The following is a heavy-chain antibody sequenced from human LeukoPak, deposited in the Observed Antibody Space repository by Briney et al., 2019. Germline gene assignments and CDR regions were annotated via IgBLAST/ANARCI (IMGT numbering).Heavy chain of an antibody. Sequence: ASVKVSCKTSGYRFTAHFMYWVRQAPGQGLEWMGWINPNDGGTNYVQKFQGRVTLTRDTTFTTTYMDVTRPTSDDTAVYYCARGGVPGQQLDYWGPGTLVTVSS. CDR2: INPNDGGT. D-gene: IGHD6-13*01. V-gene: IGHV1-2*02. J-gene: IGHJ4*02. CDR3: ARGGVPGQQLDY. CDR1: GYRFTAHF.